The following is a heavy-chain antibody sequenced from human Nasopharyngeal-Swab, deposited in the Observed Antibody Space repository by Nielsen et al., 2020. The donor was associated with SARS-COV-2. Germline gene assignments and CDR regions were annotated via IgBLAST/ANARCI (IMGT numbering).Heavy chain of an antibody. V-gene: IGHV7-4-1*02. J-gene: IGHJ6*02. CDR2: INTNTWKP. D-gene: IGHD2-8*01. Sequence: WVRQVHGPGLEWMGRINTNTWKPTYAQVFTGRIVLSLDTSVSTAYLQISSLKAEDTAVYYCARVNVFYYCYGMDVWGQGTTVTVSS. CDR3: ARVNVFYYCYGMDV.